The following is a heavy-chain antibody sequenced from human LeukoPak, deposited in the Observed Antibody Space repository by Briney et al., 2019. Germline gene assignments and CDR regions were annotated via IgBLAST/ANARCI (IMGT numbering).Heavy chain of an antibody. Sequence: SETLSLTCTVSGGSNSSSSYYWGWIRQPPGKGLEWMGNVYYSGSTYYNPSLKSRVTISVDTSKNQFSLKLTSVTAADTAVYYCAKSSGYSYGGSFDYWGQGTLVTVSS. CDR3: AKSSGYSYGGSFDY. D-gene: IGHD5-18*01. V-gene: IGHV4-39*01. CDR2: VYYSGST. CDR1: GGSNSSSSYY. J-gene: IGHJ4*02.